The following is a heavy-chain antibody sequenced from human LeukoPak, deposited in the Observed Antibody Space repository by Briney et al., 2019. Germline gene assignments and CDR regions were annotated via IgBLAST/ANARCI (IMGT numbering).Heavy chain of an antibody. CDR1: GGSFSGYY. CDR3: ARVRRSRLAELDY. Sequence: SETLSLTCAVDGGSFSGYYWSWIRQPPRKGLEWIGEIHHSGSTNYNPSLKSRVTISLDTSKNQFSLKLSSVTATDTAVYYCARVRRSRLAELDYWGQGTLVSVPS. D-gene: IGHD3-16*01. V-gene: IGHV4-34*01. CDR2: IHHSGST. J-gene: IGHJ4*02.